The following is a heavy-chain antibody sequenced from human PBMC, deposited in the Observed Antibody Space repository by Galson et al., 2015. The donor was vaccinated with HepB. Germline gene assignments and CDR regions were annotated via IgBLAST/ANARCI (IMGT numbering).Heavy chain of an antibody. CDR3: AKDAWNLYCGVDCRPYYLDY. D-gene: IGHD2-21*02. CDR2: ISGSGGST. J-gene: IGHJ4*02. Sequence: SLRLSCAASGFTFSSYAMSWVRQAPGKGLEWLSAISGSGGSTYYADSVKGRFTISRDNSKNTLYLQMNSLRAEDTAVYYCAKDAWNLYCGVDCRPYYLDYWGQGTLVTVSS. V-gene: IGHV3-23*01. CDR1: GFTFSSYA.